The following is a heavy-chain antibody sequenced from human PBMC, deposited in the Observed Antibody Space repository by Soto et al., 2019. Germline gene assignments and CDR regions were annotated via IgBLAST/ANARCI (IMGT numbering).Heavy chain of an antibody. CDR2: IYYSGST. CDR1: GGSISSYY. V-gene: IGHV4-59*01. CDR3: ARGDSHYYYGMDV. J-gene: IGHJ6*02. Sequence: SETLSLTCTVSGGSISSYYWSWIRQPPGKGLEWIGYIYYSGSTNYNPSLKSRVTISVDTSKNQFSLKLSSVTAVDTAVYYCARGDSHYYYGMDVWGQGTTVTVSS.